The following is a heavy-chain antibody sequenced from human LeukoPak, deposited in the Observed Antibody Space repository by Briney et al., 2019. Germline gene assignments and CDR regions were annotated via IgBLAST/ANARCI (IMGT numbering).Heavy chain of an antibody. CDR1: GGSISSSSYY. D-gene: IGHD3-16*01. V-gene: IGHV4-39*07. Sequence: SETLSLTCTVSGGSISSSSYYWGWIRQPPGKGLEWIGSMYYSGSTFYNPSLKSRVTISVDTSKNQFSLKLSSVTAADTAVYYWGGGGGGDFDYWGQGTLVTVSS. CDR3: GGGGGGDFDY. J-gene: IGHJ4*02. CDR2: MYYSGST.